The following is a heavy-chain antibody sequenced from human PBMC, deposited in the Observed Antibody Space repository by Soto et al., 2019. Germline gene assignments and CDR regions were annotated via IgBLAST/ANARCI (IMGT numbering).Heavy chain of an antibody. D-gene: IGHD6-13*01. CDR1: GGTFSSYA. Sequence: QVQLVQSGAEVKKPGSSVKVSCKASGGTFSSYAISWLRQAPGQGLEWMGGIIPIFGTANYAQKFQGRVTITADKSTSTGYMELSSLRSEDTAVYYCARDRRIAAAENYYYYGMDVWGQGTTVTVSS. CDR3: ARDRRIAAAENYYYYGMDV. J-gene: IGHJ6*02. CDR2: IIPIFGTA. V-gene: IGHV1-69*06.